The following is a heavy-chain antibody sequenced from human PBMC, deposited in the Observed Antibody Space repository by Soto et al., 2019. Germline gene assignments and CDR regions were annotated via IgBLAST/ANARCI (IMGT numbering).Heavy chain of an antibody. CDR1: GYTFTGYY. CDR2: INPNSGGT. J-gene: IGHJ4*02. D-gene: IGHD5-18*01. CDR3: ARDDMDSYGYFAY. Sequence: QVQLVQSGAEVKKPGASVKVSCKSSGYTFTGYYMHWVRQAPGQGLEWMGWINPNSGGTNYAQKFQGWVTMTRDTSSSTAYRELSRLRSDDTDVYYCARDDMDSYGYFAYWCQGTLVPVSS. V-gene: IGHV1-2*04.